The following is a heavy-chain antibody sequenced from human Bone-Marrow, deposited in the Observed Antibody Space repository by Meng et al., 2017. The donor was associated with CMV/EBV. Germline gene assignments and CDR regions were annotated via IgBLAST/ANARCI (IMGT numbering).Heavy chain of an antibody. CDR2: IYYSGST. D-gene: IGHD3-3*01. J-gene: IGHJ4*02. V-gene: IGHV4-39*01. CDR1: GGSISSSSYY. Sequence: GSLRLSCTVSGGSISSSSYYWGWIRQPPGKGLEWIGSIYYSGSTYYNPSLKSRVTISVDTSKNQFSLKLSSVTAADTAVYYCARQWDYDFWSGYYTQRGYFDDWGQGTLVTVSS. CDR3: ARQWDYDFWSGYYTQRGYFDD.